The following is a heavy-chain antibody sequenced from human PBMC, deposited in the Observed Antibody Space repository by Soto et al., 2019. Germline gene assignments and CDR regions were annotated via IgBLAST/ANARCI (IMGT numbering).Heavy chain of an antibody. CDR2: IGNDGKAT. CDR1: GFTFSSYP. D-gene: IGHD6-19*01. Sequence: QVQLVESGGGVVQGGGALRLSCAASGFTFSSYPMQWVRQAPGKGLEGGAAIGNDGKATHLADSVKGRFTISRDNPKNTLYLQMDSLRVDDTAVYYCAREDGSSGHAGTFQHWGQGTLVTVSS. V-gene: IGHV3-30*04. J-gene: IGHJ1*01. CDR3: AREDGSSGHAGTFQH.